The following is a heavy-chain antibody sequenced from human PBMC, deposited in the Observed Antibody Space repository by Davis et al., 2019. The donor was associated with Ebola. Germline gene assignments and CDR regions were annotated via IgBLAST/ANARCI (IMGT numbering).Heavy chain of an antibody. V-gene: IGHV3-23*01. D-gene: IGHD3-22*01. CDR2: ISGSGGST. CDR3: ARAKNYYDSSGYLGY. J-gene: IGHJ4*02. CDR1: VITFSSYA. Sequence: PGGSLRLSCTDSVITFSSYAMTWVRQAPGKGLEWVSAISGSGGSTYYADSVKGRFTISRDNAKNSLYLQMNSLRAEDTAVYYCARAKNYYDSSGYLGYWGQGTLVTVSS.